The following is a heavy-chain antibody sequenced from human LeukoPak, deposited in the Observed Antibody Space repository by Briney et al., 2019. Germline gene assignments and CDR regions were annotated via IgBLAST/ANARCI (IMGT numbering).Heavy chain of an antibody. J-gene: IGHJ5*02. D-gene: IGHD3-10*01. CDR1: GGSVSSYY. V-gene: IGHV4-4*07. Sequence: PSETLSLTCTVSGGSVSSYYLSWIRQPAGKGLEWIGRIYGTVTTYNPSLVGRVTLSVDTSNNHFSLKLRSVTAADTAIYYCARDSGTTGEVKFDPWGRGTLVTVP. CDR3: ARDSGTTGEVKFDP. CDR2: IYGTVT.